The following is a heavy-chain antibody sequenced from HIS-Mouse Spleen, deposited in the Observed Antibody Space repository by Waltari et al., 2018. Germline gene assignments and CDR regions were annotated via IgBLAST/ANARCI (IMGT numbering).Heavy chain of an antibody. J-gene: IGHJ2*01. V-gene: IGHV4-39*07. CDR1: GGSISSSSYY. D-gene: IGHD6-13*01. CDR2: IYYSGGT. CDR3: AREIPYSSSWYDWYFDL. Sequence: QLQLQESGPGLVKPSETLSLTCTVSGGSISSSSYYWGWIRQPPGKGLEWIGGIYYSGGTYYNPSLNVRVTISVDTSKNQVSLKLSSVTAADTAVYYCAREIPYSSSWYDWYFDLWGRGTLVTVSS.